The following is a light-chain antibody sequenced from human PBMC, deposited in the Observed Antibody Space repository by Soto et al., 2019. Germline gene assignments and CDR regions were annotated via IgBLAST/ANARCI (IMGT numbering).Light chain of an antibody. Sequence: EIVMTQSPATLSVSPGESVTLSCRASQNVSSYVAWYQQKPGQAPRLLIYDVSKKATGDPAKFSGSGSGTEFSLTISSLQSEDCAVYYCQQYDNWPPRLTFGGGTKVEIK. J-gene: IGKJ4*01. V-gene: IGKV3D-15*01. CDR2: DVS. CDR3: QQYDNWPPRLT. CDR1: QNVSSY.